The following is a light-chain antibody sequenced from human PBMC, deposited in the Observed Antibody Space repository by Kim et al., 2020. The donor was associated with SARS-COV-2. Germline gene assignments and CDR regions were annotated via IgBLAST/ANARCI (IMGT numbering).Light chain of an antibody. J-gene: IGLJ1*01. Sequence: QGVTISCTGSSSNSGAGYDVHWYQQLPGAAPKLLIYGNNNRPSGVPDRLSASKSGTSASLAITGLQAEDEADYYCQSYDSSLSAYVFGTGTKVTVL. CDR3: QSYDSSLSAYV. V-gene: IGLV1-40*01. CDR1: SSNSGAGYD. CDR2: GNN.